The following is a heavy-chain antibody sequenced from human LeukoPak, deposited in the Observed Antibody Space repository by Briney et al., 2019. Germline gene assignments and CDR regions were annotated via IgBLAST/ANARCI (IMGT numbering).Heavy chain of an antibody. J-gene: IGHJ4*02. D-gene: IGHD3-9*01. Sequence: GGSLRLSCAASGFTFSSYAMSWVRQAPGKGLEWVAGISAGGSTYYADSVKGRFTISRDNSKNMLYLQLNSLRAEDTAVYYCAKGDPPTYYDILTGQDYWGQGTLVTVSS. V-gene: IGHV3-23*01. CDR3: AKGDPPTYYDILTGQDY. CDR1: GFTFSSYA. CDR2: ISAGGST.